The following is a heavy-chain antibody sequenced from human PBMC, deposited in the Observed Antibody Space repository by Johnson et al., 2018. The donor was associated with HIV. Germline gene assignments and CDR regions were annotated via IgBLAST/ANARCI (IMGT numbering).Heavy chain of an antibody. CDR3: ARELQLWFSAFDI. CDR1: GFTFSSYG. V-gene: IGHV3-64*01. CDR2: ISSNGGST. J-gene: IGHJ3*02. Sequence: EVQLVESGGGVVQPGRSLRLSCAASGFTFSSYGVHWVRQAPGKGLEYVSSISSNGGSTYYANSVKGRFTISRDNSKNTLYLQMGSLRAEDMAVYYCARELQLWFSAFDIWGQGTMVTVSS. D-gene: IGHD5-18*01.